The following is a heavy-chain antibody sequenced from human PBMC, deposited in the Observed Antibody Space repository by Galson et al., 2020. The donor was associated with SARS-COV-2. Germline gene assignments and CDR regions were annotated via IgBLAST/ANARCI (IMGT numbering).Heavy chain of an antibody. CDR2: ITSGGDYM. J-gene: IGHJ4*02. Sequence: GGSLRLSCAASGFKFRSYEMNWVRQAPGKGLEWLSYITSGGDYMYYADAVKGRFTVSRDNGKNSLYLEMSDLRVDDTAVYYCTRGEIEDYWGQGTLVTVSS. V-gene: IGHV3-48*03. CDR3: TRGEIEDY. CDR1: GFKFRSYE. D-gene: IGHD1-26*01.